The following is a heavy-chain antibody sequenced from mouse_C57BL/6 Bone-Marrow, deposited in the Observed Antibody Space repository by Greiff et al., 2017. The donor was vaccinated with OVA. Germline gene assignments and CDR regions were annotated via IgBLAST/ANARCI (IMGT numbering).Heavy chain of an antibody. Sequence: DVQLQESGGDLVKPGGSLKLSCAASGFTFSSYGMSWVRQTPDKRLEWVATISSGGSYTYYPDSVKGRFTISRDNAKNTLYLQMSSLKSEDTAMYYCASLYDGYLSWFAYWGQGTLVTVSA. CDR1: GFTFSSYG. CDR2: ISSGGSYT. J-gene: IGHJ3*01. CDR3: ASLYDGYLSWFAY. D-gene: IGHD2-3*01. V-gene: IGHV5-6*01.